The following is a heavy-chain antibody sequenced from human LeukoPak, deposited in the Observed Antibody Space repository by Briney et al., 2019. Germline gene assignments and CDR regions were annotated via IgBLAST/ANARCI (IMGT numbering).Heavy chain of an antibody. J-gene: IGHJ4*02. Sequence: GASVKVSCKASGYTFTSYAMNWVRQAPGQGLEWMGWINTNTGNPTYAQGFTGRFVFSLDTSVSTAYLQISSLKAEDTAVYYCARGFLRGGWFGENFDYWGQGTLVTVSS. D-gene: IGHD3-10*01. V-gene: IGHV7-4-1*02. CDR1: GYTFTSYA. CDR2: INTNTGNP. CDR3: ARGFLRGGWFGENFDY.